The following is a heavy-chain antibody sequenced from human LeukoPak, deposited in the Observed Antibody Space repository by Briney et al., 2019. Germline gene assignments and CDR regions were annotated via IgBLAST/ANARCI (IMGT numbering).Heavy chain of an antibody. J-gene: IGHJ4*02. CDR3: ARDHGVTYSSSWYYFDY. CDR2: ISSSRSYI. CDR1: GFTFSSYS. Sequence: GGSLRLSCAASGFTFSSYSMNWGRQAPGKGLEWVSSISSSRSYIYYADSVKGRFTISRDNAKNPLHLQMNSLRAEDTAVYYCARDHGVTYSSSWYYFDYWGQGTLVTVSS. V-gene: IGHV3-21*01. D-gene: IGHD6-13*01.